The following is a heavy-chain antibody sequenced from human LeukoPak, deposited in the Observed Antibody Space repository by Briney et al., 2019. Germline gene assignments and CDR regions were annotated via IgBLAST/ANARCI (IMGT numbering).Heavy chain of an antibody. CDR1: GGSISSYY. Sequence: SETLSLTCTVSGGSISSYYWSWIRQPPGKGLEWIGYIYNSGSTNYNPSLKSRVTISVDTSKNQFSLKLSSVTAADTAVYYCAKDGSGSYSNWFDPWGQGTLVTVSS. CDR2: IYNSGST. V-gene: IGHV4-59*01. J-gene: IGHJ5*02. CDR3: AKDGSGSYSNWFDP. D-gene: IGHD1-26*01.